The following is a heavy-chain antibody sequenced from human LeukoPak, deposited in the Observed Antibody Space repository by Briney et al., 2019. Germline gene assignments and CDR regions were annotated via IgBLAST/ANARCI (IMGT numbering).Heavy chain of an antibody. CDR3: ARTTVVTLHFDY. D-gene: IGHD4-23*01. Sequence: SETLSLTCTVSGGSISSYYWSWIRQPPGKGLDWIGYIYTSGSTNYNPSLKSRVTISVDTSKNQFSLKLSSVTAADTAVYYCARTTVVTLHFDYWGQGTLVTVSS. CDR1: GGSISSYY. CDR2: IYTSGST. J-gene: IGHJ4*02. V-gene: IGHV4-4*09.